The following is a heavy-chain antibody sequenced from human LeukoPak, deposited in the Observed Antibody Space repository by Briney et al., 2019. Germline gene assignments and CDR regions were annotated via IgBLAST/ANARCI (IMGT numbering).Heavy chain of an antibody. Sequence: PGRSLRLSFSASGFTFDDYAMHWGRLAPGKVLELDSGFSWNGGNIDYADSVKGRFTISRDNAKNSMYLKMSSLRAQDTALYYCVFEFKGQAGTTAFDYWGQGTLVTVSS. V-gene: IGHV3-9*01. D-gene: IGHD1-7*01. J-gene: IGHJ4*02. CDR1: GFTFDDYA. CDR2: FSWNGGNI. CDR3: VFEFKGQAGTTAFDY.